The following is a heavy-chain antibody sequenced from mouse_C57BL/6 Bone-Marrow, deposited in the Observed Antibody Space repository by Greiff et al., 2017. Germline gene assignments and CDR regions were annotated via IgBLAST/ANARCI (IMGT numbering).Heavy chain of an antibody. Sequence: VKLQQPGAELVKPAASVKLSCNASGYTFTSYWMHWVKQRPGQGLEWIGMIHPNSGSTNYNEKFKSKATLTVDKSSSTAYMQLSSLTSEDSAVYYCARGDYYSNNYYAMDYWGQGTSVTASS. V-gene: IGHV1-64*01. D-gene: IGHD2-5*01. CDR2: IHPNSGST. CDR1: GYTFTSYW. J-gene: IGHJ4*01. CDR3: ARGDYYSNNYYAMDY.